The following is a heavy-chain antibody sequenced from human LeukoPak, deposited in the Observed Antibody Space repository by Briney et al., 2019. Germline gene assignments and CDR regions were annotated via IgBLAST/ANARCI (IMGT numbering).Heavy chain of an antibody. Sequence: GGSLRLSCAASGFIFSSYAMSWVRQAPGKGLEWVANIKQDGSEKYYVDSVKGRFTISRDNAKNSLYPQMNSLRAEDTAVYYCARGSTYRVGAFDIWGQGTMVTVSS. D-gene: IGHD1-26*01. CDR2: IKQDGSEK. CDR3: ARGSTYRVGAFDI. V-gene: IGHV3-7*01. J-gene: IGHJ3*02. CDR1: GFIFSSYA.